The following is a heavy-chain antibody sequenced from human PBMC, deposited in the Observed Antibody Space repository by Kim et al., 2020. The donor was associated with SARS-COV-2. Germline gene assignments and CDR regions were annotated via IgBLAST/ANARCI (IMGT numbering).Heavy chain of an antibody. J-gene: IGHJ6*02. CDR3: ARGNYYESVSLSDYYNGMDV. V-gene: IGHV3-30-3*01. D-gene: IGHD3-10*01. CDR2: ISYDGRNK. Sequence: GGSLRLSCAASGLSFDSSAMNWVRQAPGKGLEWVAVISYDGRNKDYADAGKGRFTISRDTSKSTLYLQMNSLRVEDTAVYYCARGNYYESVSLSDYYNGMDVWGQGTTVTVSS. CDR1: GLSFDSSA.